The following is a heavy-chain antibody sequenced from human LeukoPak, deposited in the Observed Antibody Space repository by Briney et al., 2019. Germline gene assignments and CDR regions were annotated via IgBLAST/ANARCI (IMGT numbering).Heavy chain of an antibody. J-gene: IGHJ3*02. V-gene: IGHV3-7*01. D-gene: IGHD2-2*01. CDR1: GFTFSSYR. Sequence: GGSLRLSCAASGFTFSSYRMSWVRQAPGKGLEWVANIKKDGSEKYYVDSVKGRFTISRDNAKTSLYLQMNSLRAEDTAVYYCARRYTYQLPEEWAFDIWGQGTMVTVSS. CDR2: IKKDGSEK. CDR3: ARRYTYQLPEEWAFDI.